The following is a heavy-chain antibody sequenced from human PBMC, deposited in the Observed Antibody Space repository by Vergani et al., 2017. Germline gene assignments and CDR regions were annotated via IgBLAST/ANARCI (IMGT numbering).Heavy chain of an antibody. J-gene: IGHJ5*02. D-gene: IGHD6-19*01. CDR3: ASDTHSGQRADR. Sequence: VQPVESGGGLVKPGGSLRLSCTTSGFTFSSAWMSWVRQAPGKGLEWIGSIHYSENTNYNPSLKTRVTISVDTSKNQFCLTLTSVTAADTAVYYCASDTHSGQRADRWGQGILVTVTS. CDR1: GFTFSSAW. V-gene: IGHV4-59*01. CDR2: IHYSENT.